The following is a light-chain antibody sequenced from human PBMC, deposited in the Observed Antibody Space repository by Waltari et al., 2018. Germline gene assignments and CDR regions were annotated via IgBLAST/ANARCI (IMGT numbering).Light chain of an antibody. CDR3: QTGGHGTWV. V-gene: IGLV4-69*01. Sequence: QLVLTQSPSASASLGASIKLTCTLSSRHSSNIIAWLPQQPERGPRYLMKVNSDGTHSKGDDIPDRFSGSSSGAERYLTISSLQSEDEADYYCQTGGHGTWVFGGGTKVTVL. CDR1: SRHSSNI. CDR2: VNSDGTH. J-gene: IGLJ3*02.